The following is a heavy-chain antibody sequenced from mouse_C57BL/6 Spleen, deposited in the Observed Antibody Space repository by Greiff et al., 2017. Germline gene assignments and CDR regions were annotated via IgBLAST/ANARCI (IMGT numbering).Heavy chain of an antibody. CDR2: IDPETGGT. CDR3: TRRVYGYDDGGFDY. J-gene: IGHJ2*01. V-gene: IGHV1-15*01. CDR1: GYTFTDYE. D-gene: IGHD2-2*01. Sequence: VKLQESGAELVRPGASVTLSCKASGYTFTDYEMHWVKQTPVHGLEWIGAIDPETGGTAYNQKFKGKAILTADKSSSTAYMELRSLTSEDSAVYYCTRRVYGYDDGGFDYWGQGTTLTVSS.